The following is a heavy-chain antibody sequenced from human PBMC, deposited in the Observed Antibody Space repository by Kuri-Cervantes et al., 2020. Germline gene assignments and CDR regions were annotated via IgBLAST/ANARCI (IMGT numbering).Heavy chain of an antibody. CDR2: INHSGST. CDR3: ARGGHCSGGSCPGRSRHCYYYYMDV. Sequence: SETLSLTCAVYGGSFSGYYWSWIRQPPGKGLEWIGEINHSGSTNYNPSLKSRVTISVDTSKNQFSLKLSSVTAADTAVYYCARGGHCSGGSCPGRSRHCYYYYMDVWGKGTTVTVSS. J-gene: IGHJ6*03. D-gene: IGHD2-15*01. CDR1: GGSFSGYY. V-gene: IGHV4-34*01.